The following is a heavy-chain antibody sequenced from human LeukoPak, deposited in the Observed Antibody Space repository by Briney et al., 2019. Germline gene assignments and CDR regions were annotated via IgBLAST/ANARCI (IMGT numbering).Heavy chain of an antibody. Sequence: SGGSLRLSCVASGFTFNHYSFHWVRQAPGKGLEWVAVISHNGDITCYAGSLRGRLTISRDNSKNTVYLQMHSLSAEDTGVYYCASGSTDSWGDYWGQGTLVSVSS. J-gene: IGHJ4*02. CDR3: ASGSTDSWGDY. CDR1: GFTFNHYS. D-gene: IGHD3-16*01. CDR2: ISHNGDIT. V-gene: IGHV3-30*04.